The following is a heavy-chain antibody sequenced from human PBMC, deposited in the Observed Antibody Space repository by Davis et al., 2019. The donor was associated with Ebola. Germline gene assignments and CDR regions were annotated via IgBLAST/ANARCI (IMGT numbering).Heavy chain of an antibody. V-gene: IGHV5-51*01. D-gene: IGHD1-26*01. Sequence: KVSCKGSGDSFTGHWIGWVRQVPGKGLEWMGNIYPGDSDTRYSPSFQGQVTLSADKYSTTAYLQWRSLKASDTAMYYCARQGGGSGRLTSFDYWGQGTLVTVSS. CDR3: ARQGGGSGRLTSFDY. CDR1: GDSFTGHW. CDR2: IYPGDSDT. J-gene: IGHJ4*02.